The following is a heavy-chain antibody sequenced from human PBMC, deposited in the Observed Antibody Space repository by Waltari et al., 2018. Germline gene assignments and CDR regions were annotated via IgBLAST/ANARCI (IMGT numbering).Heavy chain of an antibody. J-gene: IGHJ6*02. CDR1: GFTFSSSG. V-gene: IGHV3-30*03. CDR3: ASCTGGNCYYYGFDV. CDR2: ISSDGSRK. Sequence: QVQLVESGGGVVQPGGSLRLSCAASGFTFSSSGMTGCRKTPGRGWEGVGVISSDGSRKSYADSVKGRFSISRDNSKNSLSLEMNSLRPEDTAVYYCASCTGGNCYYYGFDVWGQGTTVTVSS. D-gene: IGHD2-8*02.